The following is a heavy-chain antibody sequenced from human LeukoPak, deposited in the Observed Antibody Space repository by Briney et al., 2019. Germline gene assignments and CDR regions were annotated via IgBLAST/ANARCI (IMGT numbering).Heavy chain of an antibody. D-gene: IGHD3-22*01. V-gene: IGHV4-59*01. CDR2: IYYSGST. CDR3: ARVGVDSSGYSTLFDY. CDR1: GGSISSYY. J-gene: IGHJ4*02. Sequence: SETLSLTCTVSGGSISSYYWCWIRQPPGKGLEWIGYIYYSGSTNYNPSLKSRVTISVDTSKNQFSLKLSSVTAADTAVYYCARVGVDSSGYSTLFDYWGQGTLVTVSS.